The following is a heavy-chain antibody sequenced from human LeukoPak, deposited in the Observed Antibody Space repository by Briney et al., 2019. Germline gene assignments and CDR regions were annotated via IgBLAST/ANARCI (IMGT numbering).Heavy chain of an antibody. CDR3: ARAYGTNGYFQLPIDY. CDR2: ITSSSNTI. CDR1: GFTFSSYG. V-gene: IGHV3-48*03. Sequence: GGSLRLSCTASGFTFSSYGMNWVRQAPGKGLEWVSYITSSSNTIQYADSVKGRFTISRDNAKNSLYLQMNSLRVEDTALYYCARAYGTNGYFQLPIDYWGQGTLVSVSS. D-gene: IGHD2-8*01. J-gene: IGHJ4*02.